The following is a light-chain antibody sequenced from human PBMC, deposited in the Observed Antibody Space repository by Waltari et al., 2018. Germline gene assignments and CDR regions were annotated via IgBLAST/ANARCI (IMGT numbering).Light chain of an antibody. CDR1: QRISSY. Sequence: EIVLKQSPATLSLSPGDRATLSCRASQRISSYLAWYQQKPGQAPRLLIYDASTRATAIPARFSGSGSVTDFTLTISSLEPEDFAIYYCQQRSKSFTFGPATKVDMK. CDR2: DAS. CDR3: QQRSKSFT. V-gene: IGKV3-11*01. J-gene: IGKJ3*01.